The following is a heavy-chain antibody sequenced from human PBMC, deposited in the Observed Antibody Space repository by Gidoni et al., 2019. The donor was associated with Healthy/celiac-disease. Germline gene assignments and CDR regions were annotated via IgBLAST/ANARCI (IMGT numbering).Heavy chain of an antibody. D-gene: IGHD3-3*01. V-gene: IGHV3-15*01. J-gene: IGHJ4*02. CDR3: TTDKDPTYYDFWSGYYEYYFDY. CDR2: NKSKTDGGTT. Sequence: EVQLVESGGGLVTPGGSLLLSCAASGFTFSNVWMSWVRQAPGKGLDWVGRNKSKTDGGTTDYAAPVKGRFTITRDDSKNTLYLQMNSLKTEDTAVYYCTTDKDPTYYDFWSGYYEYYFDYWGQGTLVTVSS. CDR1: GFTFSNVW.